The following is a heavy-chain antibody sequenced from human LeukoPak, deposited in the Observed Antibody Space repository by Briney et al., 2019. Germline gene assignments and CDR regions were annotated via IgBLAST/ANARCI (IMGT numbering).Heavy chain of an antibody. D-gene: IGHD2-15*01. Sequence: PGGSLRLSCAASGXTFSSYYVTRVRQAPGKGLEWVSTSTGGTTYYADSVRGRFTISRDNSKNTLYLQMNSLRAEDTAVYYCARYCSGRCYSGVDHWGQGTLVTVSS. CDR1: GXTFSSYY. CDR2: STGGTT. J-gene: IGHJ4*02. V-gene: IGHV3-23*01. CDR3: ARYCSGRCYSGVDH.